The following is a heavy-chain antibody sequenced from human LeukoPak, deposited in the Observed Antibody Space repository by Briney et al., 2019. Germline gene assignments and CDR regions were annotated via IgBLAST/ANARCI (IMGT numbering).Heavy chain of an antibody. CDR3: ARGQQLIRFDP. CDR2: IYYSGST. Sequence: PSETLSLTCTVSGGSISSGDYYWSWIRQPPGKGLEWIGYIYYSGSTYYNPSLKSRVTISVDTSKNQFSLKLSSVTAADTAVYYCARGQQLIRFDPWGQGTLVTVSS. V-gene: IGHV4-30-4*01. D-gene: IGHD6-13*01. J-gene: IGHJ5*02. CDR1: GGSISSGDYY.